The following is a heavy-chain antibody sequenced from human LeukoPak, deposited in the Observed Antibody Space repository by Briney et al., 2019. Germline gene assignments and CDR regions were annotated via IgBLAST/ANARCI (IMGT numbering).Heavy chain of an antibody. CDR3: ARPYCSGGSCYFDY. Sequence: SETLSLTCTVSGGSISSYYRSWIRQPPGKGLEWIGYIYTSGSTNYNPSLKSRVTISVDTSKNQFSLKLSSVTAADTAVYYCARPYCSGGSCYFDYWGQGTLVTVSS. D-gene: IGHD2-15*01. CDR2: IYTSGST. J-gene: IGHJ4*02. CDR1: GGSISSYY. V-gene: IGHV4-4*09.